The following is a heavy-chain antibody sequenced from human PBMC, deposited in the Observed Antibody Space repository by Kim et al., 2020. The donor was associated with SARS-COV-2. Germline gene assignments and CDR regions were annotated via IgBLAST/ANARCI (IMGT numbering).Heavy chain of an antibody. J-gene: IGHJ4*02. Sequence: SETLSLTCTVSGVSISSGGYYWSCIRQHPGKGLEWIGYIYYSGSTYYNPSLKSRVTISVDTSKNQFSLKLSSVTAADTAVYYCASAPERITIFGVVIGQIDYWGQGTLGTGSS. CDR2: IYYSGST. D-gene: IGHD3-3*01. V-gene: IGHV4-31*03. CDR1: GVSISSGGYY. CDR3: ASAPERITIFGVVIGQIDY.